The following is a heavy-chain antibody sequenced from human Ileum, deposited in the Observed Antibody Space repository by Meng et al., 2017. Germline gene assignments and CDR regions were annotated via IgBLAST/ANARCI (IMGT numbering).Heavy chain of an antibody. CDR2: IRSKANSYAT. Sequence: GGSLRLSCAASGFTFSGSAMHWVRQASGKGLEWVGRIRSKANSYATAYAASVKGRFTISRDDSKNTAYLQMNSLKTEDTAVYYCTRHRQWPYLNDAFDIWGRETMVTVSS. D-gene: IGHD6-19*01. V-gene: IGHV3-73*01. J-gene: IGHJ3*02. CDR3: TRHRQWPYLNDAFDI. CDR1: GFTFSGSA.